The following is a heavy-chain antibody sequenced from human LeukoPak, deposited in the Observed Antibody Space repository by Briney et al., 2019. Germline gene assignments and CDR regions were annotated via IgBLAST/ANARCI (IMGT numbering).Heavy chain of an antibody. CDR3: ARVAAAGEFYYYYYMDV. CDR1: GGSFSGYY. Sequence: PSETLSLTCAVYGGSFSGYYWSWVRQPPGKGLEWIGYIYYSGSTNYNPSLKSRVTISVDTSKNQFSLKLTSVIAADTAVYYCARVAAAGEFYYYYYMDVWGKGTTVTVSS. D-gene: IGHD6-13*01. J-gene: IGHJ6*03. V-gene: IGHV4-59*01. CDR2: IYYSGST.